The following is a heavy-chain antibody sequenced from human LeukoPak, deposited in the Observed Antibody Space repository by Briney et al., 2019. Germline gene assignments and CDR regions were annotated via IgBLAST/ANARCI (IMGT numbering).Heavy chain of an antibody. CDR1: GGSFSGYY. Sequence: PSETLSLTCAVYGGSFSGYYWSWIRQPPGKGLEWIGEINQSGSTNYNPSLKSRVTISVDTSKNQFSLKLSSVTAADTAVYYCARAVRGRGYGLNYWGQGTLVTVSS. V-gene: IGHV4-34*01. CDR3: ARAVRGRGYGLNY. CDR2: INQSGST. D-gene: IGHD5-18*01. J-gene: IGHJ4*02.